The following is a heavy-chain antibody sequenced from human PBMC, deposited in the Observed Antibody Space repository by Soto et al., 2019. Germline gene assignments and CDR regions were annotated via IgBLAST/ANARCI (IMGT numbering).Heavy chain of an antibody. CDR1: GGSISSYY. CDR2: IYYSGST. Sequence: PSETLSLTCTVSGGSISSYYWSWIRQPPGKGLEWIGYIYYSGSTNYNPSLKSRVTISVDTSATTAYMELSSLRSEDSAVFYCARTDCSSTSCYNYYYYGMDVWGQGTTVTVSS. J-gene: IGHJ6*02. V-gene: IGHV4-59*01. CDR3: ARTDCSSTSCYNYYYYGMDV. D-gene: IGHD2-2*01.